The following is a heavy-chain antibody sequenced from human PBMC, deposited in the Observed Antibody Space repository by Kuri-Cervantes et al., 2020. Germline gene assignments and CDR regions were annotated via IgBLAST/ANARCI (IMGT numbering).Heavy chain of an antibody. J-gene: IGHJ4*02. Sequence: SETLSLTCTVSGGSISSDYWSWIRQPAGKGLEWIGRIYTSGDTNYSPSLKSRVTISVDKSKNQFSLKLSSVTAADTAVYYCASTLYYYDSSGRRNFDYWGQGTLVTVSS. V-gene: IGHV4-4*07. CDR1: GGSISSDY. CDR2: IYTSGDT. D-gene: IGHD3-22*01. CDR3: ASTLYYYDSSGRRNFDY.